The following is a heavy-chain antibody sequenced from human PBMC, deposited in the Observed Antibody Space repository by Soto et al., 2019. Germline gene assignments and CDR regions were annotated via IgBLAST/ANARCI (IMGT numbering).Heavy chain of an antibody. D-gene: IGHD3-3*01. CDR2: INHSGST. J-gene: IGHJ6*02. Sequence: SETLSLTCAVYGGSFSGYYWRWIRQPPGKGLEWIGEINHSGSTNYNPSLKSRVTISVDTSKNQFSLKLSSVTAADTAVYYCARSGSDYDFWSGYSQTSYYGMDVWGQGTTVTVSS. CDR1: GGSFSGYY. V-gene: IGHV4-34*01. CDR3: ARSGSDYDFWSGYSQTSYYGMDV.